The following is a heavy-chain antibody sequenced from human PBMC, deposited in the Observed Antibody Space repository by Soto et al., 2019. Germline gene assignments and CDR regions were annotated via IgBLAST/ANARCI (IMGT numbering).Heavy chain of an antibody. CDR3: ARGGGVATINY. Sequence: QVQLQQWGAGLLKPSETLSLTCAVYGGSFSGYYWSWIRQPPGKGLEWIGEINHSGSTNYNPSLKSRVTISVDTSKNQLSLKLSSVTAADTAVYYCARGGGVATINYWGQGTLVTVSS. V-gene: IGHV4-34*01. D-gene: IGHD5-12*01. J-gene: IGHJ4*02. CDR1: GGSFSGYY. CDR2: INHSGST.